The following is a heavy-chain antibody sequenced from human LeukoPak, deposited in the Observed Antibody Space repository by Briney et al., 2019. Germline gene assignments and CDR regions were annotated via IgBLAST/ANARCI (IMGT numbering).Heavy chain of an antibody. CDR3: AKRDTMIRGLDY. CDR2: ISRSGAST. Sequence: PGGSLRLSCAAAGFTFSGYAVSWVRQAPGKGLEWVSTISRSGASTYYADSVKGRFTISRDNSKNTLYLQMNSLRAEDTAVYYCAKRDTMIRGLDYWGQGTLVTVSS. J-gene: IGHJ4*02. CDR1: GFTFSGYA. V-gene: IGHV3-23*01. D-gene: IGHD3-10*01.